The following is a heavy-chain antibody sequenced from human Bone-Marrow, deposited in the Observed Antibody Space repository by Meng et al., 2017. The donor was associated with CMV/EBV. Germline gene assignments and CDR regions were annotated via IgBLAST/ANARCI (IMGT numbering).Heavy chain of an antibody. CDR2: ISSSSSTI. V-gene: IGHV3-48*04. CDR3: ARGKDPTYYDFWSGYYGFDY. Sequence: GGSLRLSCAASGFTFSSYSMNWVRQAPGKGLEWVSYISSSSSTIYYADSVKGRLTISRDNAKNSLYLQMNSLRAEDTAVYYCARGKDPTYYDFWSGYYGFDYWGQGPLVTVSS. D-gene: IGHD3-3*01. CDR1: GFTFSSYS. J-gene: IGHJ4*02.